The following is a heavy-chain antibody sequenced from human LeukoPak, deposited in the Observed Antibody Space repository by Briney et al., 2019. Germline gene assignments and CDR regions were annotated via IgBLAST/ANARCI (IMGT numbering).Heavy chain of an antibody. CDR1: GFTFDDYA. Sequence: PGRSLRLSCAASGFTFDDYAMHWVRQAPGKGLEWVSGISWNSGIIGYADSVKGRFTISRDNAKNSLYLQMNSLRAEDMALYYCAKGPAHYYDSYYFDYWGQGTLVTVSS. CDR2: ISWNSGII. D-gene: IGHD3-22*01. V-gene: IGHV3-9*03. CDR3: AKGPAHYYDSYYFDY. J-gene: IGHJ4*02.